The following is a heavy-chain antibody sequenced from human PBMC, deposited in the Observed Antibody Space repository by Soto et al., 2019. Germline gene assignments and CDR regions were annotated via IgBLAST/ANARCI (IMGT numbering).Heavy chain of an antibody. Sequence: GGALRLSSAASVFTFSSYAMSWVRQAPGKGLEWVSAISGSGGSTYYADSVKGRFTISRDNSKNTLYLQMNSLRAEDTAVYYCAKEFYEIYYFDYWGQGTLVTVSS. D-gene: IGHD5-12*01. CDR2: ISGSGGST. CDR3: AKEFYEIYYFDY. J-gene: IGHJ4*02. V-gene: IGHV3-23*01. CDR1: VFTFSSYA.